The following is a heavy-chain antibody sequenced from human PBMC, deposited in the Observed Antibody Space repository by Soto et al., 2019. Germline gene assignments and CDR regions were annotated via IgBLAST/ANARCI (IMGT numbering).Heavy chain of an antibody. CDR3: AKDVGYCSGGSCYLDY. V-gene: IGHV3-30*18. D-gene: IGHD2-15*01. CDR2: ISYDGSNK. Sequence: QVQLVESGGGVVQPGRSLRLSCAASGFTFSSYGMHWVRQAPGKGLEWVAVISYDGSNKYYADSVKCRFTISRDNSKNPLYLRMHSVRAEDAVVYYCAKDVGYCSGGSCYLDYWGKGTLVTVSS. CDR1: GFTFSSYG. J-gene: IGHJ4*02.